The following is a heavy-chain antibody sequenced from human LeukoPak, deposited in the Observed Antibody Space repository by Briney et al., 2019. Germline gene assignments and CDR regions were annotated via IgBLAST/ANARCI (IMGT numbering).Heavy chain of an antibody. J-gene: IGHJ4*02. CDR3: ARLYLPATRFDY. V-gene: IGHV4-38-2*02. D-gene: IGHD5-24*01. CDR1: GYSISSGYY. Sequence: SETLSLTCTVSGYSISSGYYWGWVRPPPGKGLEWIGSIYHSGRTFYNPSLKSQVTISVDTSKNHFSLKLTAVTAADTAVYYCARLYLPATRFDYWGQGTLVTVSS. CDR2: IYHSGRT.